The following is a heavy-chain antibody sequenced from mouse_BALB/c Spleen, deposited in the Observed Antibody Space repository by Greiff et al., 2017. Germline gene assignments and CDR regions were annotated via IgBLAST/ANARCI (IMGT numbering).Heavy chain of an antibody. CDR3: ARGDYYGD. V-gene: IGHV3-6*02. CDR1: GYSITSGYY. CDR2: ISYDGSN. Sequence: EVKLQESGPGLVKPSQSLSLTCSVTGYSITSGYYWNWIRQFPGNKLEWMGYISYDGSNNYNPSLKNRISITRDTSKNQFFLKLNSVTTEDTATYYCARGDYYGDWGQGTRVTVSA. J-gene: IGHJ3*01. D-gene: IGHD1-1*01.